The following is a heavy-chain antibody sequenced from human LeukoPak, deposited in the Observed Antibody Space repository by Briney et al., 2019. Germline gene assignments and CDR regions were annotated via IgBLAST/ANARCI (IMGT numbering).Heavy chain of an antibody. CDR1: GFTFSSYA. D-gene: IGHD4/OR15-4a*01. J-gene: IGHJ6*02. CDR3: ARESQTMVQPYYYYGMDV. V-gene: IGHV3-30-3*01. Sequence: GGSLRLSCAASGFTFSSYAMHWVRQAPGKGLEGVAVISYDGSNKYYADSVKGRFTISRDNSKNTLYLQMNSLRAEDTAVYYCARESQTMVQPYYYYGMDVWGQGTTVTVSS. CDR2: ISYDGSNK.